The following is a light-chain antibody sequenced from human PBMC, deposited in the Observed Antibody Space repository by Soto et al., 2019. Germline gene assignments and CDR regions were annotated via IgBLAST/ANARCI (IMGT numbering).Light chain of an antibody. Sequence: DIQMTRSPPSLSASVGDRVTITCRASQSISYHLNWYQQKPGKAPRLIIHAASSLQSGAPSRFSGSGSGTDFTLTISSLQPEDFAVYYCQQSHSMPITFGPGTKVDIK. V-gene: IGKV1-39*01. J-gene: IGKJ3*01. CDR1: QSISYH. CDR3: QQSHSMPIT. CDR2: AAS.